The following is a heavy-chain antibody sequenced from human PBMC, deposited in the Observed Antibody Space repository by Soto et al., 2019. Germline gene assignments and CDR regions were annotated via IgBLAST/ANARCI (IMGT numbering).Heavy chain of an antibody. CDR1: GGSISSYY. J-gene: IGHJ6*03. CDR3: ARSYRRYCSGGSCYSYYYYMDV. CDR2: IYYSGST. D-gene: IGHD2-15*01. Sequence: SETLSLTCTVSGGSISSYYWSWIRQPPGKGLEWIGYIYYSGSTSYNPSLKSRVTISVDTSKNQFSLKPSSVTAADTAVYYCARSYRRYCSGGSCYSYYYYMDVWGKGTTVTVSS. V-gene: IGHV4-59*01.